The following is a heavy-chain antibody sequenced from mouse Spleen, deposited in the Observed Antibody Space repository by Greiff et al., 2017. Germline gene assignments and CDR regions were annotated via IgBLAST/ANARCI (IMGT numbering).Heavy chain of an antibody. V-gene: IGHV5-12*02. J-gene: IGHJ4*01. CDR3: ARQGYGNYSYYYAMDY. Sequence: EVNVVESGGGLVQPGGSLKLSCATSGFTFSDYYMYWVRQTPEKRLEWVAYISNGGGSTYYPDTVKGRFTISRDNAKNTLYLQMSRLKSEDTAMYYCARQGYGNYSYYYAMDYWGQGTSVTVSS. CDR1: GFTFSDYY. CDR2: ISNGGGST. D-gene: IGHD2-1*01.